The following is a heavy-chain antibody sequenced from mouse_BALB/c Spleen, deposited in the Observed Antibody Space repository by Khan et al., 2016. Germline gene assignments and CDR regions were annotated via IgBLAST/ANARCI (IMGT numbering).Heavy chain of an antibody. V-gene: IGHV5-4*02. J-gene: IGHJ3*01. CDR2: ISDGGSYT. Sequence: EVELVESGGGLVKPGGSLKLSCAASGFTFSDYYMYWVRQTPEKRLEWVATISDGGSYTYYQDSVKGRFTISRDNAKNNLYLQMSSLKSEDTAMYYCASEGLRRGFAYWGQGTLVTVSA. CDR1: GFTFSDYY. CDR3: ASEGLRRGFAY. D-gene: IGHD2-4*01.